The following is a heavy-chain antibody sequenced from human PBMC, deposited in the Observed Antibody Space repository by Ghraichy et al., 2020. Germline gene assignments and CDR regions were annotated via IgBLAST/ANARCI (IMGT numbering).Heavy chain of an antibody. CDR2: IKPDGREK. D-gene: IGHD3-10*01. J-gene: IGHJ6*02. V-gene: IGHV3-7*03. Sequence: GGSLRLSCVASGFTFSNYWMSWVRQAPEKGLEWLANIKPDGREKYYPDSVKGRLTISRDNAKKSLYLQMDSLRAEDTALYYCGISIDRGHIDFYYYGMDVWGQGTTVSVSS. CDR1: GFTFSNYW. CDR3: GISIDRGHIDFYYYGMDV.